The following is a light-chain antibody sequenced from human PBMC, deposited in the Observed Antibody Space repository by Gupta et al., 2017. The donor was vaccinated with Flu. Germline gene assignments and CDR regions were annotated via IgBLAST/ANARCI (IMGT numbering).Light chain of an antibody. J-gene: IGKJ2*01. CDR2: GAS. Sequence: EIVMTPSPATLSVSPGERATLSCRASQSVSSNLAWYQQKPGQAPRLLIYGASTRATGIPARFSGSGSGTEFTLTISSLQSEDFAVYYCQQDNNCPYTFGQGTKLEIK. CDR1: QSVSSN. V-gene: IGKV3-15*01. CDR3: QQDNNCPYT.